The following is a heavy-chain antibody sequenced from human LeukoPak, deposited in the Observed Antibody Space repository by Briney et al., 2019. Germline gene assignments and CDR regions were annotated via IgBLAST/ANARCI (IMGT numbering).Heavy chain of an antibody. V-gene: IGHV4-34*01. D-gene: IGHD3-22*01. CDR2: INHSGST. CDR3: ARGRWYYDSSGYYYDARSNAFDI. CDR1: GGSFSGYY. Sequence: TSETLSLTCAVYGGSFSGYYWSWIRQPPGKGLEWIGEINHSGSTNYNPSLKSRVTISVDTSKNQFSLKLSSVTAADTAVYYCARGRWYYDSSGYYYDARSNAFDIWGQGTMVTVSS. J-gene: IGHJ3*02.